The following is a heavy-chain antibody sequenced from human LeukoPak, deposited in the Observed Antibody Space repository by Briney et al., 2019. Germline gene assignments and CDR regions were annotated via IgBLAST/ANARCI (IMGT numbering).Heavy chain of an antibody. CDR2: FDPEDGET. D-gene: IGHD3-10*01. J-gene: IGHJ6*02. CDR3: ATDRGITMVRGLDV. V-gene: IGHV1-24*01. CDR1: GYTLTELS. Sequence: GASVKVSCEVSGYTLTELSMHWVRQAPGKGLEWMGGFDPEDGETIYAQKFQGRVTMTEDTSTDTAYMELSSLRSEDTAVYYCATDRGITMVRGLDVWGQGTTVTVSS.